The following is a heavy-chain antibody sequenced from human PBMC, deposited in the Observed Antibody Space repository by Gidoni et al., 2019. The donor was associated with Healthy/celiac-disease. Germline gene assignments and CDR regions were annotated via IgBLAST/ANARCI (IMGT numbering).Heavy chain of an antibody. D-gene: IGHD4-17*01. J-gene: IGHJ4*02. V-gene: IGHV3-48*01. CDR3: ARDPATVTYYFDY. Sequence: EVQLVESGGGLVQPGGSLRLSCAASGFTFSSYSMNWVRQAPGKGLEWVSYISSSSSTIYYADSVKGRFTISRDNAKNSLYLQMNSLRAEDTAVYYCARDPATVTYYFDYWGQGTLVTVSS. CDR2: ISSSSSTI. CDR1: GFTFSSYS.